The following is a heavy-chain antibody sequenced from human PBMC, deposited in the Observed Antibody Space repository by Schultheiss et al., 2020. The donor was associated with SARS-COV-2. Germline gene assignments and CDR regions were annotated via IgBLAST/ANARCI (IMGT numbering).Heavy chain of an antibody. CDR1: GFTFSNAW. Sequence: GGSLRLSCAASGFTFSNAWMNWVRQAPGKGLEWVAVISYDGSNKYYADSVKGRFTISRDNSKNTLYLQMNSLRAEDTAVYYCAKDSGYSSGWYPPSGFDYWGQGTLVTVSS. V-gene: IGHV3-30*18. J-gene: IGHJ4*02. CDR3: AKDSGYSSGWYPPSGFDY. D-gene: IGHD6-19*01. CDR2: ISYDGSNK.